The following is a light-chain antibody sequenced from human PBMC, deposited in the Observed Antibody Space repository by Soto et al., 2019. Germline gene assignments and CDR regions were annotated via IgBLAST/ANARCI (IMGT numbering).Light chain of an antibody. CDR1: QSVSGSY. Sequence: EIVLTQSPGTLSLSPGERATLSCRASQSVSGSYLAWYQQKPGQAPRLLIYGASSRATGIPDRFSGSGSGTDFTLTISRLEPEDFAVYYCQQYGRSLYTFGQGTKLEI. CDR2: GAS. V-gene: IGKV3-20*01. CDR3: QQYGRSLYT. J-gene: IGKJ2*01.